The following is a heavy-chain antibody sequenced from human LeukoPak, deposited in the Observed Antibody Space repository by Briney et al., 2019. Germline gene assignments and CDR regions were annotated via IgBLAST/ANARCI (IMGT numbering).Heavy chain of an antibody. V-gene: IGHV5-51*01. CDR2: IYPGDSDT. Sequence: GESLKISCKGSGYSFTSYWIGWVRQMPGKGLEWMGIIYPGDSDTRYSPSFQGQVTISADKSISTAYLQWSSLKVSDTAMYYCASAYCGGDCYSAAFDIWGQGTMVTVSS. D-gene: IGHD2-21*01. CDR1: GYSFTSYW. J-gene: IGHJ3*02. CDR3: ASAYCGGDCYSAAFDI.